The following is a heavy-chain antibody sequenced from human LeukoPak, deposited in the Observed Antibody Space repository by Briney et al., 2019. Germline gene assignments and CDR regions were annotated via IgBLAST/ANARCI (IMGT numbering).Heavy chain of an antibody. D-gene: IGHD2-15*01. Sequence: RSGGSLRLSCAASGFTFSNAWMSWVRQAPGKGLEWVSGINWNGGSTGYADSVKGRFTISRDNAKNSLYLQMNSLRAEDTALYYCARGLVAATVHWGQGTLVTVSS. CDR1: GFTFSNAW. CDR3: ARGLVAATVH. J-gene: IGHJ4*02. CDR2: INWNGGST. V-gene: IGHV3-20*04.